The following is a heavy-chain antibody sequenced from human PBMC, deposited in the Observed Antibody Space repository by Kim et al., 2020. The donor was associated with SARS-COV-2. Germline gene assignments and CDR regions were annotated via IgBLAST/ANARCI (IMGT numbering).Heavy chain of an antibody. V-gene: IGHV3-23*01. J-gene: IGHJ4*02. CDR2: T. D-gene: IGHD6-13*01. Sequence: TYYAKPVKCRFTIARNNSKNTLYLQMSSLRAEDTAVDYCVAAAGTGYFDNWGQGTLVTVSS. CDR3: VAAAGTGYFDN.